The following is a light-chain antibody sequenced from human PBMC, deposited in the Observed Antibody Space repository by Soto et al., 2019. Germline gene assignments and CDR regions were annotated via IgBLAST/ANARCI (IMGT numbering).Light chain of an antibody. Sequence: IHMPQTPPTLPASVGERVTITCRPNEGISKWFACYQQRPGQAPQLLIHDASSLEPGVPSRFSGSGSGTEFILTINSLQPDDFATYYCQQYTDFQTFGQVTKV. CDR3: QQYTDFQT. V-gene: IGKV1-5*01. CDR1: EGISKW. J-gene: IGKJ1*01. CDR2: DAS.